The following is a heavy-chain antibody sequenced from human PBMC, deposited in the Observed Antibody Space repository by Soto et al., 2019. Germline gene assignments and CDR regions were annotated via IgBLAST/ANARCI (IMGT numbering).Heavy chain of an antibody. J-gene: IGHJ4*02. Sequence: QVQLQQWGAGLLKPSETLSLTCAVYGGSFSGYYWSWIRQPPGKGLEWIGEINHSGSTNYNPSLKSRVTISVDTSKNQFSLKLSSVTAADTAVYYCARGITYYDFWSGLDYWGQGTLVTVSS. CDR2: INHSGST. V-gene: IGHV4-34*01. CDR3: ARGITYYDFWSGLDY. D-gene: IGHD3-3*01. CDR1: GGSFSGYY.